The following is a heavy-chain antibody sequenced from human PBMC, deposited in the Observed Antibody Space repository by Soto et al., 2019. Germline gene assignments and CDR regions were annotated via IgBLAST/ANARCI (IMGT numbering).Heavy chain of an antibody. CDR2: IATAGDT. D-gene: IGHD6-19*01. V-gene: IGHV3-13*01. CDR3: ARGRYSRGLYAPESRDY. Sequence: EVQLVESGGGLVKPGGSLRLSCAASGFTFSSYDMQWVRQATGKGLEWVSAIATAGDTYYPGSVKGRFTISRENAKNSLYLQMNSLRAEDTAVYYCARGRYSRGLYAPESRDYWGQGTLVTVSS. CDR1: GFTFSSYD. J-gene: IGHJ4*02.